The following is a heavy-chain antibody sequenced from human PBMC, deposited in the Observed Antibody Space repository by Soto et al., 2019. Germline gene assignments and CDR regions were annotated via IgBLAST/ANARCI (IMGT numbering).Heavy chain of an antibody. Sequence: PGGSLRLSCAASGFTVSSNYMSWVRQAPGKGLEWVSVIYSGGSTYYADSVKGRFTISRDNSKNTLYLQMNSLRAEDTAVYFCAKISTTSYFDCWGKGTLVTV. J-gene: IGHJ4*02. D-gene: IGHD4-17*01. CDR3: AKISTTSYFDC. V-gene: IGHV3-66*01. CDR1: GFTVSSNY. CDR2: IYSGGST.